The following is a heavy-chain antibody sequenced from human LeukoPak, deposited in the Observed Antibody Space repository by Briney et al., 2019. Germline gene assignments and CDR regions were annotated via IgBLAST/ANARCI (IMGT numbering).Heavy chain of an antibody. CDR3: ARLRPQHYSSSSYWFDP. Sequence: PSETLSLTCTVSGGSISSYYWSWIRQPPGKGLEWIGYIYTSGSTNYNPSLKSRVTISVDTSKNQFSLKLSSVTAADTAVYYCARLRPQHYSSSSYWFDPWGQGTLVTVSS. V-gene: IGHV4-4*09. D-gene: IGHD6-6*01. J-gene: IGHJ5*02. CDR2: IYTSGST. CDR1: GGSISSYY.